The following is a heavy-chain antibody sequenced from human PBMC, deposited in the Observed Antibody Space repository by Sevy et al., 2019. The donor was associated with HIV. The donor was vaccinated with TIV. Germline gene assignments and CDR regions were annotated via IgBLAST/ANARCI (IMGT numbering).Heavy chain of an antibody. CDR1: GFSLSTSGVG. D-gene: IGHD6-6*01. CDR2: IYWNDDK. Sequence: SGPTLVNPTQTLTLTCTFSGFSLSTSGVGVGWIRQPPGKALEWLALIYWNDDKRYSPSLKNRLTITKDTSKNQVVLTMTNMDPVDTATYYCATAGYSSSSAYFDYWGQGTLVTVSS. CDR3: ATAGYSSSSAYFDY. V-gene: IGHV2-5*01. J-gene: IGHJ4*02.